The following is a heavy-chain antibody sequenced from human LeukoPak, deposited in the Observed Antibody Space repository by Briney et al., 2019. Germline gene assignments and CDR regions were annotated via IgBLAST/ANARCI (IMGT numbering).Heavy chain of an antibody. D-gene: IGHD6-13*01. J-gene: IGHJ4*02. V-gene: IGHV4-4*07. CDR3: ARENSSSPFDY. CDR2: IYISGST. Sequence: SETLSLTCTVSGGSISSYYWSWIRQPAGKGLEWIGRIYISGSTNYNPSLKSRVTMSVDTSKNQFSLKLSSVTAADTAVYYWARENSSSPFDYWGQGTLVTVSS. CDR1: GGSISSYY.